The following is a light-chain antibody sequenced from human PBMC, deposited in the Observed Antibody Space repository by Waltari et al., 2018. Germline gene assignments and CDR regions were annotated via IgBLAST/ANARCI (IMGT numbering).Light chain of an antibody. J-gene: IGKJ2*01. Sequence: DIKMTQSPSSLSVSIGDTVTITCRASQSVGPFLNWYQQKPGEAPNLLIYKTSHLQGGVSSRFSGSGSGTEFTLTIDNLQPEDFATYYCQQSDGIPFTFGPGT. CDR1: QSVGPF. V-gene: IGKV1-39*01. CDR3: QQSDGIPFT. CDR2: KTS.